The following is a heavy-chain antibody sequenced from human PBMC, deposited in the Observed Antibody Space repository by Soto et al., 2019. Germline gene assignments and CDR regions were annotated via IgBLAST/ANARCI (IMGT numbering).Heavy chain of an antibody. CDR2: ISAFNGYT. J-gene: IGHJ5*02. CDR1: GYTFTMYG. V-gene: IGHV1-18*01. Sequence: QAQLVQSGAEVKKPGASVKVSCKASGYTFTMYGISWVRQAPGQGLEWMGWISAFNGYTKYAQKFQGRVTMTTDTSTTTAYMELRSLRSDATAVYFCARDRPNSNYKEVFDPWGQVTLDTVSS. D-gene: IGHD4-4*01. CDR3: ARDRPNSNYKEVFDP.